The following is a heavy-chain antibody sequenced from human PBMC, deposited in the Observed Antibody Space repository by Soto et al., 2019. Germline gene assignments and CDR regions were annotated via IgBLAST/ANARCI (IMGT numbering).Heavy chain of an antibody. CDR2: ISYDGSNT. Sequence: QVQLVESGGGVVQPGRSLRLSCAASGFTFSSYGMHWVRQAPGKGLEWVAIISYDGSNTYYADSVKGRFTISRDNSKNTLYLEIKILRDEHTSVYYCAIEGGRSGSYYLSSSYYFDYWGQGTLVTVSS. J-gene: IGHJ4*02. CDR1: GFTFSSYG. V-gene: IGHV3-30*03. D-gene: IGHD1-26*01. CDR3: AIEGGRSGSYYLSSSYYFDY.